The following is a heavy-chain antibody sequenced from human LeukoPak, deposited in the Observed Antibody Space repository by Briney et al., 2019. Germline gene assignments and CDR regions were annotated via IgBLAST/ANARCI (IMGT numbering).Heavy chain of an antibody. Sequence: GASVKVSCKASGYTFTSYGISWVRQAPGQGLEGMGWISAYNGNTNYAQKLQGRVTMTTDTSTSTAHMELRSLRSDDTAVYYCARDFSAKYRYYDSSGYGQPLWGQGPLVTVSS. CDR2: ISAYNGNT. D-gene: IGHD3-22*01. CDR3: ARDFSAKYRYYDSSGYGQPL. V-gene: IGHV1-18*01. J-gene: IGHJ4*02. CDR1: GYTFTSYG.